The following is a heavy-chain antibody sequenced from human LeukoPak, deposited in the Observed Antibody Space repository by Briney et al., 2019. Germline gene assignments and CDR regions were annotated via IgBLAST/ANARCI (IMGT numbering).Heavy chain of an antibody. CDR1: ELTFSDYY. J-gene: IGHJ4*02. Sequence: GGSLRLSCADSELTFSDYYMSWIRQAPGKGLGWVSYISSSGSTIYYADSVKGRFTISRDNAKNSLYLQMNSMTAEDTAVYYCARGIAARPFDYWGQGTLVTGSS. V-gene: IGHV3-11*01. D-gene: IGHD6-6*01. CDR3: ARGIAARPFDY. CDR2: ISSSGSTI.